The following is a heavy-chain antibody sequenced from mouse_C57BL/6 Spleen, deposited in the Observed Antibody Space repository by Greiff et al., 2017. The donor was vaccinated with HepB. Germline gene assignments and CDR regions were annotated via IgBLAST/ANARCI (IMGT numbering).Heavy chain of an antibody. CDR1: GFNIKDYY. V-gene: IGHV14-1*01. CDR3: TPYYYYGSSFDY. CDR2: IDPEDGDT. Sequence: VQLQQSGAELVRPGASVKLSCTASGFNIKDYYMHWVKQRPEQGLEWIGRIDPEDGDTDYAPKFQGKATMTADTSSNTAYLQLSSLTSEDTAVYYCTPYYYYGSSFDYWGQGTTLTVSS. J-gene: IGHJ2*01. D-gene: IGHD1-1*01.